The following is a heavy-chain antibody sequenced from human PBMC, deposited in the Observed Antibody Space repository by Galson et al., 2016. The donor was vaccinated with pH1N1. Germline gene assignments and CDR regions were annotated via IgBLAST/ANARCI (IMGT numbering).Heavy chain of an antibody. CDR1: GYTFTRHW. V-gene: IGHV5-51*01. CDR3: ARVLTFGSGGNLNPRPFNY. D-gene: IGHD3-10*01. CDR2: MYPGDSDI. Sequence: QSGAEVKKPGESLKISCKCSGYTFTRHWIGWVRQTPGKGLEWMGIMYPGDSDIKYNPAFQGQVTISVDKSIDTAYLQWSSLKASDTAMYYCARVLTFGSGGNLNPRPFNYWCQGTLITVSS. J-gene: IGHJ4*02.